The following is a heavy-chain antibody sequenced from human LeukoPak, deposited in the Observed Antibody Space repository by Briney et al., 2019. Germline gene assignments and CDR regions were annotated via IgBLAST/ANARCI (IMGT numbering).Heavy chain of an antibody. CDR3: ARGGGSGPYYFDY. Sequence: GGSLRLSCAASGFTFSSYGLSWVRQAPGKGLEWVSSISSGSTYISYADSLKGRFTISRDNAKNSLYLQMNSLRAEDTAVYYCARGGGSGPYYFDYWGQGTLVTVSS. D-gene: IGHD2-15*01. J-gene: IGHJ4*02. CDR2: ISSGSTYI. CDR1: GFTFSSYG. V-gene: IGHV3-21*01.